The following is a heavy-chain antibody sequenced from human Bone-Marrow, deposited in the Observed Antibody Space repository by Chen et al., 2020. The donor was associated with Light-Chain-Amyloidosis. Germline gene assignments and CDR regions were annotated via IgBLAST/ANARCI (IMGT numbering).Heavy chain of an antibody. CDR3: TRGDCTSTSCFLDF. V-gene: IGHV3-74*01. Sequence: EAQLVESGGGLVQPGGSLRLSCAASGFSLRSYWMHWVRQVPGKGLVWVSRINGDGGWTNYAGSVKGRVTISKDNAKNTLYLQMKSLRAEDTAVYYCTRGDCTSTSCFLDFWGQGTLVTVSS. CDR1: GFSLRSYW. D-gene: IGHD2-2*01. J-gene: IGHJ4*02. CDR2: INGDGGWT.